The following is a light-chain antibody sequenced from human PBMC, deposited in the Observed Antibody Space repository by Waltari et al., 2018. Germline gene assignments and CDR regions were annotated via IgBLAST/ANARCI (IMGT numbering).Light chain of an antibody. V-gene: IGKV3-11*01. CDR2: DAS. Sequence: EIVLTQFPATLSLSPGERATLSCGASQSVSSYLVWYQQKPGQTPRLVIYDASTRAPGIPARFSGSGSGTDFTLTISSLDPEDFAVYYCHQRSNWPITFGQGTRLEIK. CDR3: HQRSNWPIT. J-gene: IGKJ5*01. CDR1: QSVSSY.